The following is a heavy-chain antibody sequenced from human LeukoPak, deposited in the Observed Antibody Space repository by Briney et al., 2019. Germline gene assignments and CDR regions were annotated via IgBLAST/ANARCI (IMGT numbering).Heavy chain of an antibody. Sequence: GASVKVSCKASGYTFTSYGISWVRQAPGQGLEWMGWISAYNGDTNYAQKLQGRVTMTTDTSTSTAYMELRSLRSDDTAVYYCARDKFRIAAAGQPGDYWGQGTLVTVSS. J-gene: IGHJ4*02. V-gene: IGHV1-18*01. CDR3: ARDKFRIAAAGQPGDY. CDR2: ISAYNGDT. CDR1: GYTFTSYG. D-gene: IGHD6-13*01.